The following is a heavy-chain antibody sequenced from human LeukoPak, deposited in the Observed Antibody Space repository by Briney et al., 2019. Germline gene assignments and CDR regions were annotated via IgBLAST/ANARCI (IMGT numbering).Heavy chain of an antibody. D-gene: IGHD5/OR15-5a*01. CDR2: TRSITYGGTT. Sequence: GRSLRLSCTTSGFTFGDYALSWVRQAPGKGLEWVGFTRSITYGGTTEYAASVKGRFTILREDSKSIAYLQMNSLRSEDTGMYFCTRDVSDGMDVWGQGTTVTVSS. V-gene: IGHV3-49*04. CDR3: TRDVSDGMDV. J-gene: IGHJ6*02. CDR1: GFTFGDYA.